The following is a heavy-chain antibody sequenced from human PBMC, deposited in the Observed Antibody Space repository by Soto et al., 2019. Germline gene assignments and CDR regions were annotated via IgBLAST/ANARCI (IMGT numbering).Heavy chain of an antibody. CDR3: ASSTRPAAGISNPWFDP. CDR2: ISYDGSNK. J-gene: IGHJ5*02. Sequence: PGGALRLSCGASGFTFSSYSMHRVRQAPGKGLGWVAVISYDGSNKYYADSVKGRFTISRDNSKNTLYLQMNSLRAEDTAVYYCASSTRPAAGISNPWFDPWGQGTLVTVSS. D-gene: IGHD6-13*01. CDR1: GFTFSSYS. V-gene: IGHV3-30-3*01.